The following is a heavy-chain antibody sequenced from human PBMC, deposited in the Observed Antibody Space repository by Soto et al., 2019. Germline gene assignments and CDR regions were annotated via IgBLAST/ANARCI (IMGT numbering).Heavy chain of an antibody. Sequence: PSETRSLTCTVSGGSISSTTYYWGWIRQPPGKGLEWVGSVYYTGSTYYNSSLKSRVTISVDTSKNQFSLKLRSVTAADTAVYYCARDAVAGTDYWGQGTQVTVSS. CDR2: VYYTGST. J-gene: IGHJ4*02. CDR3: ARDAVAGTDY. V-gene: IGHV4-39*02. D-gene: IGHD6-19*01. CDR1: GGSISSTTYY.